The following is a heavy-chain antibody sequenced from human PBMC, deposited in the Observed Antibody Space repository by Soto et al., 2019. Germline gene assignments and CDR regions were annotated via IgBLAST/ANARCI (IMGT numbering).Heavy chain of an antibody. J-gene: IGHJ3*02. CDR1: GFTFSSYW. CDR2: IKQDGSEK. D-gene: IGHD3-22*01. CDR3: ARENFGYDSSGYAFDI. V-gene: IGHV3-7*01. Sequence: EVQLVESGGGLVQPGGSLRLSCAASGFTFSSYWLSWVRQAPGKGLEWVANIKQDGSEKYYVDSVKGRFTISRDNAKNXLYLQMNSLRAEDTAVYYCARENFGYDSSGYAFDIWGQGTMVTVSS.